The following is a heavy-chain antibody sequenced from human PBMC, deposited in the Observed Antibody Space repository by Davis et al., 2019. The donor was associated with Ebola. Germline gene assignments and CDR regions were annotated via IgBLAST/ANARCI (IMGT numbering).Heavy chain of an antibody. J-gene: IGHJ5*02. CDR3: ARLVVVAATGWFDP. V-gene: IGHV5-51*01. CDR2: IYPGDSDT. CDR1: GYSFTSYW. D-gene: IGHD2-15*01. Sequence: GGSLRLSCKGSGYSFTSYWIGWVRQMPGKGLEWMGIIYPGDSDTRYSPSFQGQVTISADKSISTAYLQWSSLKASDTAMYYCARLVVVAATGWFDPWGQGTLVTVSS.